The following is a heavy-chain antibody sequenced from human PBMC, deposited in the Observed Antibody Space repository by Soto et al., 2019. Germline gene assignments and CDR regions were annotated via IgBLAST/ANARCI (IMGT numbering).Heavy chain of an antibody. CDR3: ARGRLAIFGVVTEPHYYYYGMDV. Sequence: SETLSLTCTVSGGSISSYYWSWIQQPPGKGLEWIGYIYYSGSTNYTPSLKSRVTISVDTSKNQFSLKLGSVTAADTAVYYCARGRLAIFGVVTEPHYYYYGMDVWGQGTTVTVSS. J-gene: IGHJ6*02. D-gene: IGHD3-3*01. CDR2: IYYSGST. CDR1: GGSISSYY. V-gene: IGHV4-59*01.